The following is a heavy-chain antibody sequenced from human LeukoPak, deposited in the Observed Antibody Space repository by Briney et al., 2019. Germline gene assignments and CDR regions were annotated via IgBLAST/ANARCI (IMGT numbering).Heavy chain of an antibody. J-gene: IGHJ6*02. V-gene: IGHV1-8*02. Sequence: GASVKVSCKASGGTFSNYAISWVRQAPGQGLEWMGWMNPNSGNTGYAQKFQGRVTMTRNTSISTAYMELSSLRSEDTAVYYCARLGKQGRFLEWLTAHYYYGMDVWGQGTTVTVSS. CDR1: GGTFSNYA. CDR3: ARLGKQGRFLEWLTAHYYYGMDV. CDR2: MNPNSGNT. D-gene: IGHD3-3*01.